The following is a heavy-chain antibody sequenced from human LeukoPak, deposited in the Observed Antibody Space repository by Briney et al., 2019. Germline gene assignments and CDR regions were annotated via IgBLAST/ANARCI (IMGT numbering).Heavy chain of an antibody. CDR2: INHSGST. Sequence: GSLRLSCAASGFTFSSYAMSWVRRPPGKGLEWIGEINHSGSTNYNPSLKSRVTISVDTSKNQFSLKLSSVTAADTAVYYCARKVRGVITGILDYWGQGTLVTVSS. V-gene: IGHV4-34*01. CDR3: ARKVRGVITGILDY. D-gene: IGHD3-10*01. J-gene: IGHJ4*02. CDR1: GFTFSSYA.